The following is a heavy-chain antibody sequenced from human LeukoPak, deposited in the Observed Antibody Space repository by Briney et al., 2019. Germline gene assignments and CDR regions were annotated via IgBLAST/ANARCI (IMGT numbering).Heavy chain of an antibody. V-gene: IGHV3-66*01. D-gene: IGHD1-14*01. CDR2: IYSGGST. CDR3: ARDLTPTLTPYYFDY. Sequence: GGSLRLSCAASGFTVSSNYMSWVRQAPGKGLEWVSVIYSGGSTYYADSVKGRFTISRDNSKNTLYLQMNSLRAEDTAVYYCARDLTPTLTPYYFDYWGQGTLVTVSS. CDR1: GFTVSSNY. J-gene: IGHJ4*02.